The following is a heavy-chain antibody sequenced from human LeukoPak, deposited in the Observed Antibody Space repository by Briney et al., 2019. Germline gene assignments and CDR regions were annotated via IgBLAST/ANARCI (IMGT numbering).Heavy chain of an antibody. CDR2: ITYSSSYI. Sequence: GGSLRLSCAASGFTFNSYRMNWVRQAPGKGLEWVSSITYSSSYIYYADSVKGRFTISRDNAKNSLYLHMNSLRAEDTAVYYCAKSDYGDYERDRARHIWGQGTMATVSS. V-gene: IGHV3-21*01. D-gene: IGHD4-17*01. J-gene: IGHJ3*02. CDR3: AKSDYGDYERDRARHI. CDR1: GFTFNSYR.